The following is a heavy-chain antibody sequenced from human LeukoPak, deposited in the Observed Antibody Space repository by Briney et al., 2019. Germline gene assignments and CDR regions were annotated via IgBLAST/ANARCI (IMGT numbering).Heavy chain of an antibody. CDR3: AKGLHRLFDRVAFDI. Sequence: PGGSLRLSCAASGFTFSDYYMNWIRQAPGKGLEWVSYISSSGNTIYYADSVKGRFTISRDNSKNTLYLQMNSLRAEDTAVYYCAKGLHRLFDRVAFDIWGQGTMVTVSS. D-gene: IGHD3-22*01. CDR2: ISSSGNTI. CDR1: GFTFSDYY. J-gene: IGHJ3*02. V-gene: IGHV3-11*04.